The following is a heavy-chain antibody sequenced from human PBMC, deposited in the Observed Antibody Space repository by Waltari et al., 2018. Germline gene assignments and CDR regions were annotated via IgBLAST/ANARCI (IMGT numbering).Heavy chain of an antibody. CDR2: IYYSGST. J-gene: IGHJ4*02. V-gene: IGHV4-39*07. CDR3: ARDGYCSSTSCYIDY. CDR1: GGSISSSSYY. D-gene: IGHD2-2*03. Sequence: QLQLQESGPGLVKPSETLSLTCTVSGGSISSSSYYWGWIRQPPGKGLEWIGSIYYSGSTYYNPSLKSRVTISVDTSKNQFSLKLSSVTAADTAVYYCARDGYCSSTSCYIDYWGQGTLVTVSS.